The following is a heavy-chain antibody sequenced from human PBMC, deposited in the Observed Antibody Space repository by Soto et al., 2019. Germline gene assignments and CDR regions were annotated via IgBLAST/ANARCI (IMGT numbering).Heavy chain of an antibody. V-gene: IGHV4-31*03. D-gene: IGHD1-26*01. CDR2: IYYSGST. Sequence: NPSETLSLTCTVSGGSISSGGYYWSWIRQHPXKGLEWIGYIYYSGSTYYNPSLKSRVTISVDTSKNQFSLKLSSVTAADTAVYYCARDNPTGGVGYYYYGMDVWGQGTTVTVSS. CDR3: ARDNPTGGVGYYYYGMDV. J-gene: IGHJ6*02. CDR1: GGSISSGGYY.